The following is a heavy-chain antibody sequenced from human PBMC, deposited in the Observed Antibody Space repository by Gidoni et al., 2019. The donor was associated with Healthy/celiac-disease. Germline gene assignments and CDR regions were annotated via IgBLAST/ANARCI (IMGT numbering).Heavy chain of an antibody. CDR2: IWYDGSNK. D-gene: IGHD6-13*01. Sequence: QVQLVESGGGVVQPGRSLRLSCAASGFTFSSYGMLWVRQAPGKGLEWVAVIWYDGSNKYYADSVKGRFTISRDNSKNTLYLQMNSLRAEDTAVYYCARGSGSSSWYVPHYYYYGMDVWGQGTTVTVSS. J-gene: IGHJ6*02. V-gene: IGHV3-33*01. CDR3: ARGSGSSSWYVPHYYYYGMDV. CDR1: GFTFSSYG.